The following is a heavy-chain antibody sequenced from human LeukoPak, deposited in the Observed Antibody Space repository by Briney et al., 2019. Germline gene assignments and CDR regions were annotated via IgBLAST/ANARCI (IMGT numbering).Heavy chain of an antibody. D-gene: IGHD3-10*01. V-gene: IGHV3-23*01. J-gene: IGHJ6*02. CDR3: AKDWFGELLQLYYYDGMDV. CDR1: GFTFSSYA. Sequence: GGPLRLSCAASGFTFSSYAMSWVRQAPGKGLEWVSAISGSGGSTYYADSVKGRFTISRDNSKNTLYLQMNSLRAEDTAVYYCAKDWFGELLQLYYYDGMDVWGQGTTVTVSS. CDR2: ISGSGGST.